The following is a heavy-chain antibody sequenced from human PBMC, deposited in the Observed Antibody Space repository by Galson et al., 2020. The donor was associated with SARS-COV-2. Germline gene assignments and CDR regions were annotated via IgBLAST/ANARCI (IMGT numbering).Heavy chain of an antibody. V-gene: IGHV3-30*01. CDR1: GFTFSNYA. J-gene: IGHJ4*02. Sequence: GGSLRLSCGASGFTFSNYAIHWVRQAPGKGLEWVAVISYDGSNKYYADSVKGRFTISGDNSKNTLYLQMNSLRAEDTALYYCARARAGSRSSPDYWGQGTLVTVSS. CDR3: ARARAGSRSSPDY. CDR2: ISYDGSNK. D-gene: IGHD3-22*01.